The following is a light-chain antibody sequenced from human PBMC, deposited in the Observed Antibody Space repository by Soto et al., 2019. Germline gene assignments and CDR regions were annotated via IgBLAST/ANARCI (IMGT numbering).Light chain of an antibody. CDR3: QQYNNWPPYT. CDR2: DAS. V-gene: IGKV3-15*01. J-gene: IGKJ2*01. Sequence: EIVMTQSPATLSVSPGERVTLSCRASQSVNNNLAWYQQKPGQAPRLLIHDASTRATGIPVRFSGSGSGTEFTLTISGLQSEDFAVYYCQQYNNWPPYTFGQGTKLEIK. CDR1: QSVNNN.